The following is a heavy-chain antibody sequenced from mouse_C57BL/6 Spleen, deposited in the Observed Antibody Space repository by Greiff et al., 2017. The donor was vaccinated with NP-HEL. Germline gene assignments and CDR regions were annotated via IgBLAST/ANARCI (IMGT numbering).Heavy chain of an antibody. CDR1: GYTFTSYW. J-gene: IGHJ4*01. Sequence: QVQLKQPGTELVKPGASVKLSCKASGYTFTSYWMHWVKQRPGQGLEWIGNINPSNVGTNYNEKFKSKATLTVDKSSSTAYMQLSSLTSEDSAVYYCGGDGNYYYAMDYWGQGTSVTVSS. D-gene: IGHD2-1*01. V-gene: IGHV1-53*01. CDR3: GGDGNYYYAMDY. CDR2: INPSNVGT.